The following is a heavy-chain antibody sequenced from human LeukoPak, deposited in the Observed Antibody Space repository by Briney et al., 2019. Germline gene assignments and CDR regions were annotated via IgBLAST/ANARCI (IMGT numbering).Heavy chain of an antibody. J-gene: IGHJ4*02. CDR3: ARDGYNSYNLYYFDY. V-gene: IGHV1-69*13. D-gene: IGHD5-24*01. CDR2: IIPIFGTA. CDR1: GGTFSSYA. Sequence: SVKVSCKASGGTFSSYAISWVRQAPGQGLEWVGGIIPIFGTANYAQKFQGRVTITADESTSTAYMELSSLRSEDTAVYYCARDGYNSYNLYYFDYWGQGTLVTVSS.